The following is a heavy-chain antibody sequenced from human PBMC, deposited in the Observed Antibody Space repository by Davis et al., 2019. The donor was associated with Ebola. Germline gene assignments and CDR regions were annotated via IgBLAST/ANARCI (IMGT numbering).Heavy chain of an antibody. CDR3: GSGVAAAGDY. CDR2: MNPNSGNT. D-gene: IGHD6-13*01. CDR1: GYTFTSYG. J-gene: IGHJ4*02. Sequence: ASVKVSCKASGYTFTSYGITWVRQAPGQGLEWMGWMNPNSGNTGYAQKFQGRVTITADKSTSTAYMELSSLRSEDTAVYYCGSGVAAAGDYWGQGTLVTVSS. V-gene: IGHV1-8*03.